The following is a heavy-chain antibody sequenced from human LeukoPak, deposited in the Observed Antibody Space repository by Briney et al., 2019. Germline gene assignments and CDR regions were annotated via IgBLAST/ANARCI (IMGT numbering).Heavy chain of an antibody. Sequence: SQTLSLTCTVSGGSINSYYWSWIRQPAGKGLEWIGRIYSSGSTGYNPSLKSRVTMSLDTSKNQFSLNLSSVTAADTAVYYCARVDIRTAFFDYWGQGTLVTVSS. CDR3: ARVDIRTAFFDY. CDR1: GGSINSYY. J-gene: IGHJ4*02. D-gene: IGHD5-12*01. CDR2: IYSSGST. V-gene: IGHV4-4*07.